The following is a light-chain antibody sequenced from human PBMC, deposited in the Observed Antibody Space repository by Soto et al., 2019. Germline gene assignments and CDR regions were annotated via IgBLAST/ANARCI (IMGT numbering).Light chain of an antibody. Sequence: EIVLTPSPGTLSLSPGERATLSCRASQSVSSNLAWYQQKPGQAPRLLIYGASTRATGIPARFSGSGSGTEFTLTISSLQSEDFAVYYCQQYNNWPRTFGQGTKVDI. CDR2: GAS. CDR1: QSVSSN. V-gene: IGKV3-15*01. CDR3: QQYNNWPRT. J-gene: IGKJ1*01.